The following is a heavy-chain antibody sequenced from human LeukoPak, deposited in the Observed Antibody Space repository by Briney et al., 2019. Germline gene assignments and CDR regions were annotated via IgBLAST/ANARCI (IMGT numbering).Heavy chain of an antibody. CDR1: GYTLTELS. D-gene: IGHD1-26*01. J-gene: IGHJ4*02. CDR3: ATDLTQVGATTGNH. V-gene: IGHV1-24*01. Sequence: ASVKVSCKVSGYTLTELSMHWVRQAPGKGLEWMGGFDPEDGETIYAQKFQGRVTMTEDTSTDTAYMELSSLRSEDTAVYYCATDLTQVGATTGNHWGQGTLVTVSS. CDR2: FDPEDGET.